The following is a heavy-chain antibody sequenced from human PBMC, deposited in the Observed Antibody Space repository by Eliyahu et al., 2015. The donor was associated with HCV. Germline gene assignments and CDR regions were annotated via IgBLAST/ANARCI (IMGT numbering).Heavy chain of an antibody. CDR3: ARDIGVVIPYCIDF. D-gene: IGHD3-3*01. CDR2: ISSSSTSI. J-gene: IGHJ4*02. Sequence: EVQLVESGGGLVKPGGSLRLSXAXSGFSFXXXNMNWVRQAPGKGLEWVSXISSSSTSIYYADSVKGRFTISRDNAKNSLYLQMNSLRAEDTALYYCARDIGVVIPYCIDFWGQGTLVTVSS. CDR1: GFSFXXXN. V-gene: IGHV3-21*01.